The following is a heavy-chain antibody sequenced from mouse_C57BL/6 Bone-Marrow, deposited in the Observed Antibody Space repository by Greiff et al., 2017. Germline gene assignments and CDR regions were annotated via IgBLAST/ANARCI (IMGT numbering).Heavy chain of an antibody. Sequence: QVQLQQPGAELVMPGASVKLSCKASGYTFPCHSMHWVKQRPGQGLEWIGEIDPSDSYTNYNQKFKGKSTLTVDKSSRTADMQLSSLASEDSAVYYCARETAKVYFDYWGQGTTLTVSS. D-gene: IGHD3-2*02. CDR3: ARETAKVYFDY. CDR1: GYTFPCHS. V-gene: IGHV1-69*01. CDR2: IDPSDSYT. J-gene: IGHJ2*01.